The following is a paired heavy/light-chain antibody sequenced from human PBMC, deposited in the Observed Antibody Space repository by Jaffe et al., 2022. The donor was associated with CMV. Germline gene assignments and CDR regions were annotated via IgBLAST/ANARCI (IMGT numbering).Light chain of an antibody. V-gene: IGKV3-15*01. CDR3: QQYNYWPRT. CDR1: QSVSSN. J-gene: IGKJ1*01. Sequence: EIVMTQSPATLSVSPGERATLSCRASQSVSSNLAWYQQKPGQAPRLLIYSASTRATGLPARFSGSGSGTEFTLTISSLQSEDFAVYYCQQYNYWPRTFGQGTKVEI. CDR2: SAS.
Heavy chain of an antibody. CDR1: GVSISSYY. J-gene: IGHJ4*02. CDR3: ARDTYPSGYSGTYYGSFDY. CDR2: IYTSGTT. D-gene: IGHD1-26*01. V-gene: IGHV4-4*07. Sequence: QVQLQESGPGLVKPSETLSLTCTVSGVSISSYYWNWIRQPAGKGLECIGRIYTSGTTKYNPSLKSRVTMSVDTSKNQFSLKVTSVTAADTAVYYCARDTYPSGYSGTYYGSFDYWGQGTLVTVSS.